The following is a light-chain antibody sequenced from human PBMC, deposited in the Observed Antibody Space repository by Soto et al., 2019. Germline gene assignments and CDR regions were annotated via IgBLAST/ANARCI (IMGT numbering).Light chain of an antibody. Sequence: EIVLTQSPGTLSLSPGERATLSCRARQSVSSSYLAWYQQNPDQAPRLLIYGASSRATGIPDRFHGSGPATDFTLTISRLEPEVFAVYYCQQYGSSPRTFGQGTKVDIK. CDR2: GAS. J-gene: IGKJ1*01. V-gene: IGKV3-20*01. CDR1: QSVSSSY. CDR3: QQYGSSPRT.